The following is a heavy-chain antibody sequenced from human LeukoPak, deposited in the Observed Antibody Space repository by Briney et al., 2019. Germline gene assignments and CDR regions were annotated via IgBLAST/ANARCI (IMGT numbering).Heavy chain of an antibody. J-gene: IGHJ6*03. CDR2: INPNSGGT. D-gene: IGHD3-9*01. CDR1: GYTFTGYY. V-gene: IGHV1-2*02. Sequence: GASVKVSCKASGYTFTGYYMHWVRQAPGQGLEWMGWINPNSGGTNYAQKFQGRVTMTRDTSISTAYMELSRLRSDDTAVYYCARPSILTGPAAYYYYYMDVWGKGTTVTVSS. CDR3: ARPSILTGPAAYYYYYMDV.